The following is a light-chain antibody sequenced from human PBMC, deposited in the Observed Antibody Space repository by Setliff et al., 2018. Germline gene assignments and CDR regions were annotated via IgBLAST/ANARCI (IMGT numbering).Light chain of an antibody. CDR2: DVT. CDR3: SSYTSSSAYVI. Sequence: QSALTQPASVSGSPGQSITIPCTGTSSDVGDYNYVSWYQQHPGKAPKLMICDVTKRPSGVSNRFSGSKSGNTASLTISGLQAEDGADYYCSSYTSSSAYVIFGGGTKVTVL. CDR1: SSDVGDYNY. J-gene: IGLJ2*01. V-gene: IGLV2-14*03.